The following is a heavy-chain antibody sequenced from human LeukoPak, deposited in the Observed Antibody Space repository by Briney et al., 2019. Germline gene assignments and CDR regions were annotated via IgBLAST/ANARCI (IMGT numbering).Heavy chain of an antibody. CDR1: GGSISSYY. CDR3: ARALGGGALN. Sequence: SETQSLTCTVSGGSISSYYWSWIRQPPGKGLEWIGYIYYSGSTNYNPSLKSRVTISVDTSKNQFSLKLSSVTAADTAVYYCARALGGGALNWGQGTLVTVSS. CDR2: IYYSGST. J-gene: IGHJ4*02. D-gene: IGHD1-26*01. V-gene: IGHV4-59*01.